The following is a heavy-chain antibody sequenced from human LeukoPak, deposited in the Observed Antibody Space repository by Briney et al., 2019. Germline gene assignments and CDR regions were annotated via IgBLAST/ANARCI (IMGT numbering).Heavy chain of an antibody. J-gene: IGHJ4*02. V-gene: IGHV4-34*01. D-gene: IGHD3-10*01. CDR2: INHSGST. CDR1: GGSFSGYY. Sequence: SETLSLTCAVYGGSFSGYYWSWIRQPPGKGLEWIGEINHSGSTNYNPSLKSRVTISIDTSKNQFSLRANSVTAADTAVYYCARLPLGAFGEVLNFDYWGQGSLVTVSS. CDR3: ARLPLGAFGEVLNFDY.